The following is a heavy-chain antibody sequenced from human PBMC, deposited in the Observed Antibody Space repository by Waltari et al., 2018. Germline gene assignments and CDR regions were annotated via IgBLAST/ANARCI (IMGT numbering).Heavy chain of an antibody. J-gene: IGHJ4*02. Sequence: QVQLVQSGAEVKKPGASVKVSCKASGYTFTSYAMHWVRQAPGQRLEWMGWINAGNGNTKYSQKFQGRVTITRDTSASTAYMELSSLRSEDTAVYYCARWIAVAGCFDYWGQGTLVTVSS. D-gene: IGHD6-19*01. V-gene: IGHV1-3*01. CDR2: INAGNGNT. CDR1: GYTFTSYA. CDR3: ARWIAVAGCFDY.